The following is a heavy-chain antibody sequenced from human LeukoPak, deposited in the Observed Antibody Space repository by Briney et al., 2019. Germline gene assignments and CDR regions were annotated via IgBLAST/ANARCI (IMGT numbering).Heavy chain of an antibody. CDR2: ISGSGGST. J-gene: IGHJ4*02. V-gene: IGHV3-23*01. CDR3: AKDHLYSSSSYFDY. Sequence: GSLRLSCAASGFTFGSYAMSWVRQAPGKGLEWVSAISGSGGSTYYADSVKGRFTISRDNSKNTLYLQMNSLRAEDTAVYYYAKDHLYSSSSYFDYWAQGTLVTVSS. D-gene: IGHD6-6*01. CDR1: GFTFGSYA.